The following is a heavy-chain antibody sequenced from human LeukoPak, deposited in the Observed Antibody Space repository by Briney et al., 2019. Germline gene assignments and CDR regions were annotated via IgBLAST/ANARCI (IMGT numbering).Heavy chain of an antibody. CDR2: ISYDGSNK. CDR3: AKGWDTKSTSRSPFDY. J-gene: IGHJ4*02. D-gene: IGHD1-26*01. CDR1: GFTFSTYG. V-gene: IGHV3-30*18. Sequence: GGSLRLSCAASGFTFSTYGMHWVRQAPGKGLEWVAVISYDGSNKYYADSVKGRFTISRDNSKNTLSLQMNSLRSVDTAVYYCAKGWDTKSTSRSPFDYWGQGTLVTVSS.